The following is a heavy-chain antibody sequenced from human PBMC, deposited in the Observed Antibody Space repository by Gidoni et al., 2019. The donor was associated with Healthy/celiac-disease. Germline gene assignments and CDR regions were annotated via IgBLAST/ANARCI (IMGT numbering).Heavy chain of an antibody. Sequence: QLQLQESGPGLVKPSETLSLTCTVSGGSISSSSYYWGWIRQPPGKGLEWIGSIYYSGSTYYNPSLKSRVTISVDTSKNQFSLKLSSVTAADTAVYYCARHKADYGGNNWFDPWGQGTLVTVSS. J-gene: IGHJ5*02. D-gene: IGHD4-17*01. V-gene: IGHV4-39*01. CDR2: IYYSGST. CDR3: ARHKADYGGNNWFDP. CDR1: GGSISSSSYY.